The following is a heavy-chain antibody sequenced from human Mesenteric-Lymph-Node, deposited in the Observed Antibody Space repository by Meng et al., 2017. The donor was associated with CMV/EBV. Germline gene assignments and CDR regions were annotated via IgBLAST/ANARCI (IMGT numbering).Heavy chain of an antibody. CDR3: ARAPYDSSGY. Sequence: GESLKISCAASGFTFSNYEMNWVRQGPGKGLEWVSYISSSGDTIYYADSVKGRFSISRDNAKNTLYLQMNSLRAEDTAVYYCARAPYDSSGYWGQGTLVTVSS. J-gene: IGHJ4*02. V-gene: IGHV3-48*03. CDR2: ISSSGDTI. D-gene: IGHD3-22*01. CDR1: GFTFSNYE.